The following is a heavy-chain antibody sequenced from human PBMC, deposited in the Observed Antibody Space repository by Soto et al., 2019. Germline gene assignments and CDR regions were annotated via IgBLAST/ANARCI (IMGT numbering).Heavy chain of an antibody. J-gene: IGHJ4*02. CDR3: ARLPTYFDFWTRFDTDY. Sequence: GGSLRLSCVASGFSFSTYSMHWVRMAPGKGLEWVSCITSTSSAIYYGDSVKGRFTVSRDNAKNSLYLQMNSLRAEDTAVYYCARLPTYFDFWTRFDTDYWGQGTLVTVSS. D-gene: IGHD3-3*01. CDR1: GFSFSTYS. V-gene: IGHV3-48*01. CDR2: ITSTSSAI.